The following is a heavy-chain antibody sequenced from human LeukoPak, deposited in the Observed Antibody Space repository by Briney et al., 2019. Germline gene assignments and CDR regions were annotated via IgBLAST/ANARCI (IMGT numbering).Heavy chain of an antibody. CDR2: ISAYNGNT. D-gene: IGHD6-19*01. V-gene: IGHV1-18*01. CDR1: GYTFTSYG. Sequence: ASVKVSCKASGYTFTSYGVSWVRQAPGQGLEWMGWISAYNGNTNYAQKLQGRVTMTTDTSTSTAYMELRSLRSDDTAVYYCARDRFPYSSGLNFDYWGQGTLVTVSS. CDR3: ARDRFPYSSGLNFDY. J-gene: IGHJ4*02.